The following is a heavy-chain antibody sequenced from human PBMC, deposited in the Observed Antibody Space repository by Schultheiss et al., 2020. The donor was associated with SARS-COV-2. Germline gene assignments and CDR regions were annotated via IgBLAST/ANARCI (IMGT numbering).Heavy chain of an antibody. J-gene: IGHJ4*02. Sequence: GESLKISCAASGFTFSSYAMHWVRQAPGKGLEWVAVISYDGSNKYYADSVKGRFTISRDNSKNTLYLQMNSLRAEDTAVYYCARDAVAVSHFDYWGQGTLVTVSS. V-gene: IGHV3-30-3*01. CDR3: ARDAVAVSHFDY. CDR1: GFTFSSYA. CDR2: ISYDGSNK. D-gene: IGHD6-19*01.